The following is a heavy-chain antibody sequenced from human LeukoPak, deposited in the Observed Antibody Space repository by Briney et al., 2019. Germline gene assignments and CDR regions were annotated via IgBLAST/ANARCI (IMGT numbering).Heavy chain of an antibody. CDR3: AKDFRGLAY. V-gene: IGHV3-23*01. CDR1: GFTFRNYA. CDR2: ISGSGDNT. Sequence: GGSLRLSCAASGFTFRNYAMSWVRQAPGKGPEWVSGISGSGDNTYYADSVQGRFTISRDNSKNTLYLQMNSLRAEDTAVYYCAKDFRGLAYWGQGTLVTVSS. D-gene: IGHD5-12*01. J-gene: IGHJ4*02.